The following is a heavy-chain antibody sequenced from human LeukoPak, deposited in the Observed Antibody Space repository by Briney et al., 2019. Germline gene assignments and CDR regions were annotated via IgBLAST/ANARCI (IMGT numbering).Heavy chain of an antibody. V-gene: IGHV3-48*01. J-gene: IGHJ4*02. Sequence: GGSLRLSCAASGFTFSSYNMKWVRQAPGKGLEWVSYISPASDTIHYADSMRGRFTISRDNAKNSLYLQMNSLRAEDTAVYYCARDVYYGSGTFGYWGQGTLVTVSP. D-gene: IGHD3-10*01. CDR2: ISPASDTI. CDR1: GFTFSSYN. CDR3: ARDVYYGSGTFGY.